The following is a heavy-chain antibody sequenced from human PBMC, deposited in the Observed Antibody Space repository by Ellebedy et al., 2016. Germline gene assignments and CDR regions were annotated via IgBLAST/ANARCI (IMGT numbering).Heavy chain of an antibody. CDR2: INGGGYTT. J-gene: IGHJ4*02. CDR3: YYGHYSGS. V-gene: IGHV3-23*01. CDR1: GFAFRNFF. D-gene: IGHD4-17*01. Sequence: GESLKISXVASGFAFRNFFMTWVRQAPGGGLEWVSTINGGGYTTSFADSVKGRFTISRDNFRNTLYLQMNSLRAEDTAVYYCYYGHYSGSWGQGTLVTVSS.